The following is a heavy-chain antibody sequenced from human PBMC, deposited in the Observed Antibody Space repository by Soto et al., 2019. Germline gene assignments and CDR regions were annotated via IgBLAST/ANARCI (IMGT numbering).Heavy chain of an antibody. CDR2: INPNSGGT. CDR3: ARDSLSPPSYYYMDV. CDR1: GYTFTGYY. Sequence: ASVKVSCKASGYTFTGYYMHWVRQAPGQGLEWMGWINPNSGGTNYAQKFQGWVTMTRDTSISTAYMELSRLRSDDTAVYYCARDSLSPPSYYYMDVWGKGTTVTVSS. V-gene: IGHV1-2*04. J-gene: IGHJ6*03.